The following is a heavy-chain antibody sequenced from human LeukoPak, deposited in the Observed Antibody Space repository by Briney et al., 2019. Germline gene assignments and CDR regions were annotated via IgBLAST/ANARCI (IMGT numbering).Heavy chain of an antibody. V-gene: IGHV4-30-2*02. CDR1: GGSISSGGYY. Sequence: KPSQTLSLTCTVSGGSISSGGYYWSWIRQPPGKGLEWIGYIYHSGSTYYNPSLKSRVTVSVDTSKNQFSLKLSSVTAADTAVYYCARNHPPKVTGTQRVYAFDIWGQGTMVTVSS. CDR3: ARNHPPKVTGTQRVYAFDI. J-gene: IGHJ3*02. D-gene: IGHD1-7*01. CDR2: IYHSGST.